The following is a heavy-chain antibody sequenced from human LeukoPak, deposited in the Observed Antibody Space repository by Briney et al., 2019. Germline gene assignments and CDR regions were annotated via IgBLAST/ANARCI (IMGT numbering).Heavy chain of an antibody. V-gene: IGHV3-21*04. CDR2: ISSSSLYI. CDR3: AKGYYGSGSYGWFDY. CDR1: GFTFSSYS. D-gene: IGHD3-10*01. J-gene: IGHJ4*02. Sequence: GGSLRLSCAASGFTFSSYSMNWVRQAPGKGLQWVSSISSSSLYIYYADSVKGRFTISRDNSKNTLFLHVNSLRAEDTAVYSCAKGYYGSGSYGWFDYWGQGTLVTVSS.